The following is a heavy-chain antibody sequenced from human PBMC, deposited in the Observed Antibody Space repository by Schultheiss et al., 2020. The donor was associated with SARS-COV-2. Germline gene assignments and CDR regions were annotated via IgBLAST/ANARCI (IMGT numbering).Heavy chain of an antibody. CDR1: GGSFSGYY. CDR3: ARQTGATPKFDF. J-gene: IGHJ4*02. D-gene: IGHD1-1*01. CDR2: INHRGGT. Sequence: SETLSLTCAVYGGSFSGYYWSWIRQPPGKGLEWIGEINHRGGTNYNPSLKSRVTISVDTSKNQFSLKLSSVTAADTAVYYCARQTGATPKFDFWGQGTLVTVSS. V-gene: IGHV4-34*01.